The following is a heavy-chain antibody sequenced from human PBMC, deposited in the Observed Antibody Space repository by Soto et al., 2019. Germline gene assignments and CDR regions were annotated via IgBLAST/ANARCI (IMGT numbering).Heavy chain of an antibody. J-gene: IGHJ4*02. D-gene: IGHD6-19*01. CDR3: AVPPAVAVFGGFDY. CDR1: GFTFSSYG. CDR2: ISYDGSNK. Sequence: GGSLRLSCAASGFTFSSYGMHWVRQAPGKGLEWVAVISYDGSNKYYADSVKGRFTISRDNSKNTLYLQMNSLRAEDTAVYYCAVPPAVAVFGGFDYWGQGTLVTVSS. V-gene: IGHV3-30*03.